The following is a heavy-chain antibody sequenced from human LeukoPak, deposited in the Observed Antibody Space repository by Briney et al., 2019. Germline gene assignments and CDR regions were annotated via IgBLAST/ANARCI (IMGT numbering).Heavy chain of an antibody. CDR3: VNGEGDYGDHGFDY. V-gene: IGHV3-64D*06. J-gene: IGHJ4*02. Sequence: GGSLRLSCSASGFTFSSYAMHWVRQAPGKGLEYVSAISSNGGSTYYADSVKGRFTISRDNSKNTLYLQMSSLRAEDTAEYYCVNGEGDYGDHGFDYWGQGTLVTVSS. CDR1: GFTFSSYA. D-gene: IGHD4-17*01. CDR2: ISSNGGST.